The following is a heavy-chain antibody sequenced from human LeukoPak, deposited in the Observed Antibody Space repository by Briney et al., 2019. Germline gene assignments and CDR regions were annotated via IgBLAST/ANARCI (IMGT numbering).Heavy chain of an antibody. J-gene: IGHJ4*02. CDR2: INHSGST. CDR1: GGSFSGYY. V-gene: IGHV4-34*01. Sequence: PSETLSLTCAVYGGSFSGYYWSWIRQPPGKGLEWIGEINHSGSTNYNPSLKSRVTISVDTSKNQFSLKLSSVTAADTAVYYCARSYYYDSGGSPGGYWGQGTLVTVSS. CDR3: ARSYYYDSGGSPGGY. D-gene: IGHD3-22*01.